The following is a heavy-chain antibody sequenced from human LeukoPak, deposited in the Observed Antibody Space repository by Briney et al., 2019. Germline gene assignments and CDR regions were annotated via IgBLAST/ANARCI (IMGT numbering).Heavy chain of an antibody. V-gene: IGHV4-34*01. CDR3: ARGRYSSSSLDY. CDR1: GGSFSGYY. CDR2: INHSGST. D-gene: IGHD6-6*01. J-gene: IGHJ4*02. Sequence: PSETLSLTCAVYGGSFSGYYWSWIRQPPGKGLEWIGEINHSGSTNYNPSLKSRVTISVDTSKNQFSLKLSSVTAADTAVYYCARGRYSSSSLDYWGQGTLVTVSS.